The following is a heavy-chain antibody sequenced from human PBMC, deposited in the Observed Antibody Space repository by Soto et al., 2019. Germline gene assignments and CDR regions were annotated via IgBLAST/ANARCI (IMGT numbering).Heavy chain of an antibody. CDR2: IWYDGSNK. D-gene: IGHD6-19*01. V-gene: IGHV3-33*01. J-gene: IGHJ4*02. CDR1: GFTFSSYG. CDR3: ARVPYSSGWYAWVFVY. Sequence: PGGSLRLSCAASGFTFSSYGMHWVRQAPGKGLEWVAVIWYDGSNKYYADSVKGRFTISRDNSKNTLYLQMNSLRAEDTAVYYCARVPYSSGWYAWVFVYWGQGTLVTVSS.